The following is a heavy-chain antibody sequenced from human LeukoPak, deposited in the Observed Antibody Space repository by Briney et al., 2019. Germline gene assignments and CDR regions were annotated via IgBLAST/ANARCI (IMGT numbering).Heavy chain of an antibody. CDR2: TSGSGGST. J-gene: IGHJ4*02. D-gene: IGHD1-26*01. CDR1: GFTFSSYA. V-gene: IGHV3-23*01. CDR3: ATSRIVGAQLDY. Sequence: GGSLRLSCAASGFTFSSYAMSWVRQAPGKGLEWVSATSGSGGSTYYADSVKGRFTISRDNSKNTLYLQMNSLRAEDTAVYYCATSRIVGAQLDYWGQGTLVTVSS.